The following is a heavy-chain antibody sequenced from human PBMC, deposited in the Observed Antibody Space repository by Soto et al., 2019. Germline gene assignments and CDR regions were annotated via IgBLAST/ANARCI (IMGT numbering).Heavy chain of an antibody. D-gene: IGHD2-21*01. Sequence: GGSLRLSCAASGFTFSDYYMSWIRQAPGKGLEWVSYISSSGSTIYYADSVKGRFTISRDNAKNSLYLQMNSLRAEDTAVYYCARVSSIVVVIASFDYWGQGTLVTVSS. CDR3: ARVSSIVVVIASFDY. CDR1: GFTFSDYY. CDR2: ISSSGSTI. J-gene: IGHJ4*02. V-gene: IGHV3-11*01.